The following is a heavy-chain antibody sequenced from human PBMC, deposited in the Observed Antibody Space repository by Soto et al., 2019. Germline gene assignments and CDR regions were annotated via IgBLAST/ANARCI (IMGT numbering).Heavy chain of an antibody. D-gene: IGHD4-17*01. Sequence: GGSLRLSCAASGFTFNSHAMAWVRQAPGRGLEWVSTVSDSGASTYYSDSVKGRFTISRDNSKNTLYLQMNSLRAEDTAVYYCAGDKWTVTTSGYWGQGTLVTVSS. CDR1: GFTFNSHA. CDR2: VSDSGAST. J-gene: IGHJ4*02. V-gene: IGHV3-23*01. CDR3: AGDKWTVTTSGY.